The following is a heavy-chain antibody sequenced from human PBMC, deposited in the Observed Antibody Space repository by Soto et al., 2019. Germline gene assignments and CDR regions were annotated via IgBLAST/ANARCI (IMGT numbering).Heavy chain of an antibody. CDR2: ISYDGSNK. CDR3: ARDYYGDYVGRGSSVDY. D-gene: IGHD4-17*01. J-gene: IGHJ4*02. Sequence: QVQLVESGGGVVQPGRSLRLSCAASGFTFSSYAMHWVRQAPGKGLEWVAVISYDGSNKYYADSVKGRFTISRDNSKNTLYLQMNSVRAEDTAVYYCARDYYGDYVGRGSSVDYWGQGTLVTVSS. CDR1: GFTFSSYA. V-gene: IGHV3-30-3*01.